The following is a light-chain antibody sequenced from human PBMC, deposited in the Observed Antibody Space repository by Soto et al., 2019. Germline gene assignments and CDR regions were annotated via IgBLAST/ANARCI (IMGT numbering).Light chain of an antibody. CDR2: GAS. CDR3: QQYGSLSWT. CDR1: QSVSSNY. V-gene: IGKV3-20*01. Sequence: EIVLTQSPGTLSLSPGERATLSCRASQSVSSNYLAWYQQKSGQAPRLLIYGASSRATGIPDRFSGSGSGTDFTLTISRLEPEDFAVYHCQQYGSLSWTFGQGTKVDIK. J-gene: IGKJ1*01.